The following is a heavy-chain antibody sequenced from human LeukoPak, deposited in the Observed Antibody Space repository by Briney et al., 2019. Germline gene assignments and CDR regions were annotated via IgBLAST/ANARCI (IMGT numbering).Heavy chain of an antibody. CDR2: IHYSWST. D-gene: IGHD3-10*01. V-gene: IGHV4-59*01. CDR3: ARDIYGSGHGWFDT. Sequence: PSETLSLTCTVSHVSISTYYWSWIRQPPGTELEWLGYIHYSWSTNYNPSLKSPVTISVYTSKKQLSLMLKSVTAADTAVYYCARDIYGSGHGWFDTWGQGRLVTVSS. J-gene: IGHJ5*02. CDR1: HVSISTYY.